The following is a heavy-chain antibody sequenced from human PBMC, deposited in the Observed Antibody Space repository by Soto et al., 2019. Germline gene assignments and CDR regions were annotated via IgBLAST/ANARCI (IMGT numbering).Heavy chain of an antibody. CDR3: ARDGSRITIFGVVYFEY. D-gene: IGHD3-3*01. CDR2: MNPNSGNT. CDR1: GYTFASYD. Sequence: ASVKVSCKASGYTFASYDINWVRQATGQGLEWMGWMNPNSGNTGYAQKFQGRVTMTRNTSISTAYMELSSLRSEDTAVYYCARDGSRITIFGVVYFEYWGQGTLVTVSS. J-gene: IGHJ4*02. V-gene: IGHV1-8*01.